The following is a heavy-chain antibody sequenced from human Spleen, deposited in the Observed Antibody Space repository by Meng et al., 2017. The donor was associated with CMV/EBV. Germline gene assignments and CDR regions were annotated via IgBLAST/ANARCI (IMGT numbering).Heavy chain of an antibody. CDR3: ARDVTTLGYSDMDV. CDR1: PGFTLSGYT. J-gene: IGHJ6*02. Sequence: GESLKISCVASPGFTLSGYTMHWVRQAPGKGLEWLALISYDGSTEYYADSVRGRFSISRDNSRKTLYVHMNSLRREDTGIYYCARDVTTLGYSDMDVWGQGTTVTVSS. V-gene: IGHV3-30*04. CDR2: ISYDGSTE. D-gene: IGHD4-23*01.